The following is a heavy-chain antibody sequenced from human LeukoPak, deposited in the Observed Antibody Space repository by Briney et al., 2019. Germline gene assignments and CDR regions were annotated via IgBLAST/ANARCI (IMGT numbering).Heavy chain of an antibody. V-gene: IGHV4-31*03. Sequence: NPSETLSLTCTVSGGSISSGGYYWSWIRQHPGKGLEWIGYIYYSGSTYYNPSLESRVTISVDTSKNQISLKLSSVTAADTAVYYCAREIGDYYDSSGYRTYYFDYWGQGTLVTVSS. CDR2: IYYSGST. CDR1: GGSISSGGYY. CDR3: AREIGDYYDSSGYRTYYFDY. J-gene: IGHJ4*02. D-gene: IGHD3-22*01.